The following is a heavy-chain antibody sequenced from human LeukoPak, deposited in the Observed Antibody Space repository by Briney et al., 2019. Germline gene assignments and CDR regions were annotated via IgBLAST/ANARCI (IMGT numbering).Heavy chain of an antibody. CDR2: IYYSGST. Sequence: SETLSLTCTVSGGSISSYYWSWLRQPPGKGLEWIGYIYYSGSTNYNPSLKSRVTISVDTSKNQFSLKLSSVTAADTAVYYCARHKVGASYYYYYMDVWGKGTTVTVSS. CDR3: ARHKVGASYYYYYMDV. D-gene: IGHD1-26*01. CDR1: GGSISSYY. V-gene: IGHV4-59*08. J-gene: IGHJ6*03.